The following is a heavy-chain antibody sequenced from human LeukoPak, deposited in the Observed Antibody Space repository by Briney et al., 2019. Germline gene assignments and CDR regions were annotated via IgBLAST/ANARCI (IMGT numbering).Heavy chain of an antibody. CDR2: IKQDGSEK. CDR3: ARVVRGDTLDY. J-gene: IGHJ4*02. CDR1: GFTFSSYW. D-gene: IGHD3-10*01. V-gene: IGHV3-7*01. Sequence: GGSLRLSCAASGFTFSSYWMSWVRQAPGKGLEWVANIKQDGSEKYYVDSVKGRFTISRDDAKNSLYLQMNSLRAEDTAVYYCARVVRGDTLDYWGQGTLVTVSS.